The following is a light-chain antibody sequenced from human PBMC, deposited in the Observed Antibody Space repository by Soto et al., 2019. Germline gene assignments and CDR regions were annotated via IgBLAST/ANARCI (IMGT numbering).Light chain of an antibody. V-gene: IGKV3-20*01. CDR3: QQYDTSPMT. Sequence: EIVLTPSPGTLSLSPGERATLSCRASQSVSSNYLAWYQQKPGQAPRLLVSGVSTRATGIPDRFGGSGSGTDFTLTISRLEPEDFAVYYCQQYDTSPMTFGQGTKVDIK. CDR2: GVS. CDR1: QSVSSNY. J-gene: IGKJ1*01.